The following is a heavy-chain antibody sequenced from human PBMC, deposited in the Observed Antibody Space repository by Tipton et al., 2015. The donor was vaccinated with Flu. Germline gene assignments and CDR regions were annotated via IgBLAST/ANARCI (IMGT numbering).Heavy chain of an antibody. D-gene: IGHD3-22*01. CDR2: ILHGGNT. CDR3: ARLSVDPIGYYPPAKRPFYYSGLDI. J-gene: IGHJ6*02. CDR1: GGSSSSGGYY. Sequence: TLSLTCTVSGGSSSSGGYYWAWIRQSPGKGLEWIGNILHGGNTYYTPSLKSRVTISVDTSKSQFSLQLTSVTATDTAVYYCARLSVDPIGYYPPAKRPFYYSGLDIWGQGTTVTVSS. V-gene: IGHV4-39*01.